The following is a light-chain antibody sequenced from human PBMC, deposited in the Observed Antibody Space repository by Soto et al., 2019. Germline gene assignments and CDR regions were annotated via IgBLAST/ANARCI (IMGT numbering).Light chain of an antibody. V-gene: IGLV4-69*01. Sequence: QLVLTQSPSASASLGASVKLTCTLSSGHSSYAIAWHQQQPEKGPRYLMKLNSDGSHSKGDGIPDRFSGSSSGAERYLTISSLQSGDEADYYCQTWGTGILVFGTGTKVTVL. CDR3: QTWGTGILV. J-gene: IGLJ1*01. CDR2: LNSDGSH. CDR1: SGHSSYA.